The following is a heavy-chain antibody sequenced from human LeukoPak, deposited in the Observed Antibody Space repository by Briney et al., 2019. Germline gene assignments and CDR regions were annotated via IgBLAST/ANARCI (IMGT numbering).Heavy chain of an antibody. CDR2: IYYSGST. J-gene: IGHJ4*02. Sequence: SETLSLTCTVSGGSISSYYWSWIRQPPGKGLEWIGYIYYSGSTNYNPSLKSRVTISVDTSKNQFSLKLSSVTAADTAVHYCARGDSGYDLDYFDYWGQGTLVTVSS. D-gene: IGHD5-12*01. V-gene: IGHV4-59*01. CDR3: ARGDSGYDLDYFDY. CDR1: GGSISSYY.